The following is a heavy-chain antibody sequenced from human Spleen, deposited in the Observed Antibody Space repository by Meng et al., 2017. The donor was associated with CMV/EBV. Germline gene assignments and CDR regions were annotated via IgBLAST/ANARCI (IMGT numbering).Heavy chain of an antibody. CDR2: ISFDGSNK. CDR3: ASGRRDSYGSGSQNYGMDV. V-gene: IGHV3-30-3*01. J-gene: IGHJ6*02. D-gene: IGHD3-10*01. CDR1: GFSFRTSA. Sequence: GGSLRLSCAASGFSFRTSAIHCVRQAPGKGLEWVAVISFDGSNKYYADSVKGRFTISRDNSKNTLYLQMNSLRPEDTAVYYCASGRRDSYGSGSQNYGMDVWGQGTTVTSP.